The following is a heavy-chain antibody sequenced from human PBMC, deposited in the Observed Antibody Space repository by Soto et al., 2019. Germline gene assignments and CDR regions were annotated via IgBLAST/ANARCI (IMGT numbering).Heavy chain of an antibody. J-gene: IGHJ6*02. V-gene: IGHV1-69*13. CDR2: IIPIFGTA. CDR3: ARGMGYYYYGMDV. Sequence: GASVTVSCPASGGTFSSYAINWVRQAPGQGLEWMGGIIPIFGTANYAQKFQGRVTITADESTSTAYMELSSLRSEDTAVYYCARGMGYYYYGMDVWGQGTTVTVSS. CDR1: GGTFSSYA.